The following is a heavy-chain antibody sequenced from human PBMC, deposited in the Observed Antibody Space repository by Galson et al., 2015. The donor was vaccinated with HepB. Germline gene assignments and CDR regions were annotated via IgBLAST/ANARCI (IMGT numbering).Heavy chain of an antibody. V-gene: IGHV3-23*01. Sequence: SLRLSCAASGFTFSSYAMSWVRQAPGKGLEWVSAISGSGGSTYYADSVKGRFTISRDNSKNTLYLQMNSLRAEDTAVYYCAKDQRITMVRVIGYFQHWGQGTLVTVSS. CDR2: ISGSGGST. CDR1: GFTFSSYA. D-gene: IGHD3-10*01. J-gene: IGHJ1*01. CDR3: AKDQRITMVRVIGYFQH.